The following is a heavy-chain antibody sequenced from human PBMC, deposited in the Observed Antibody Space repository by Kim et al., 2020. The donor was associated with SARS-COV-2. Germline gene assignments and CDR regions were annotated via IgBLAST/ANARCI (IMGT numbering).Heavy chain of an antibody. D-gene: IGHD5-12*01. V-gene: IGHV4-59*01. Sequence: GSTNYTPSLKSRVTISVDTSKNQFSLKLSSVTAADTAVYYCARDSWPPDYWGQGTLVTVSS. CDR2: GST. CDR3: ARDSWPPDY. J-gene: IGHJ4*02.